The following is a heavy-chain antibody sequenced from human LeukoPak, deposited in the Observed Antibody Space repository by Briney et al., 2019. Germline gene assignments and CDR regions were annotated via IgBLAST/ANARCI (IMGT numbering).Heavy chain of an antibody. CDR3: ASFDYGDNV. CDR1: GFTFSSYN. Sequence: GGSLRLSCAASGFTFSSYNMNWVRQAPGKGLEWVSGITSYSNYIYYADSVKGRFTISRDNAKKSLYLQMNSLRAEDTAVYSCASFDYGDNVWGQGTLVTVSS. V-gene: IGHV3-21*01. J-gene: IGHJ4*02. D-gene: IGHD4-17*01. CDR2: ITSYSNYI.